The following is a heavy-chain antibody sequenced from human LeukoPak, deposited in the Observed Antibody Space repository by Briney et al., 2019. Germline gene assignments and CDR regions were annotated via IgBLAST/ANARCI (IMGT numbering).Heavy chain of an antibody. CDR1: GFTFSSHG. CDR3: ATLMVRGVIIFDY. Sequence: PGGSLRLSCAASGFTFSSHGMHWVRQAPGKGLEWVAFIRYDGSNKYYADSVKGRFTISRDNSKNTLYLQMNSLRAEDTAVYYCATLMVRGVIIFDYWGQGTLVTVSS. D-gene: IGHD3-10*01. J-gene: IGHJ4*02. V-gene: IGHV3-30*02. CDR2: IRYDGSNK.